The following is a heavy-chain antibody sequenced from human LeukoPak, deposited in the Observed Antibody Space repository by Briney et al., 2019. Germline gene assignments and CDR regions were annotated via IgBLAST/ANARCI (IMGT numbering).Heavy chain of an antibody. D-gene: IGHD3-3*01. V-gene: IGHV4-59*01. Sequence: SETLSLTCTLSGGSISSYYWSWIRQPPGKGLEWLGYIYYSGSTNYNPSLKSRVTISVDTSKNQFSLKLSSVTAADTAVYYCARGKSIFGVVAGYYFDYWGQGTLVTVSS. CDR3: ARGKSIFGVVAGYYFDY. CDR1: GGSISSYY. CDR2: IYYSGST. J-gene: IGHJ4*02.